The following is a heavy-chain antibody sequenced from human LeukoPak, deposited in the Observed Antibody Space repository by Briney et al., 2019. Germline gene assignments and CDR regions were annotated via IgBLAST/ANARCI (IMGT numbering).Heavy chain of an antibody. J-gene: IGHJ5*02. CDR3: ARDSPSYWFDP. V-gene: IGHV4-34*01. Sequence: SETLSLTCAVYGGSFSGYYWSWIRQPPGKGLEWIGEINHSGSTNYNPSLKSRVTISVDTSKNQFSLKLSSVTAADTAAYYCARDSPSYWFDPWGQGTLVTVSS. CDR1: GGSFSGYY. D-gene: IGHD6-13*01. CDR2: INHSGST.